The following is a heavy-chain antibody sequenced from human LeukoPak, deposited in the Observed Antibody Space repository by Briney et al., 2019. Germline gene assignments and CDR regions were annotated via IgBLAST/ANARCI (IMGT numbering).Heavy chain of an antibody. CDR1: GFTFTSYG. V-gene: IGHV3-21*01. J-gene: IGHJ6*03. CDR3: AKVYSSGWYSDYMDV. CDR2: ISSSSSYI. D-gene: IGHD6-19*01. Sequence: GGSLRLSCAASGFTFTSYGMTWVRQAQGKGLEWVSSISSSSSYIYYADSVKGRFTISRDNAKNSVYPQMNSLRAEDTAVYYCAKVYSSGWYSDYMDVWGKGTTVTVSS.